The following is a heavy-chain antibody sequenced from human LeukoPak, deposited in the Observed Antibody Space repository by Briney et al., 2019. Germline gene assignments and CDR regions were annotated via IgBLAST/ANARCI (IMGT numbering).Heavy chain of an antibody. V-gene: IGHV3-21*04. Sequence: PGGSLRLSCAASGFTFSSYSMNWVRQAPGKGLEWVSSISSSSSYIYYADSVKGRFTISRDNSKNTLYLQMNSLRAEDTAVYYCARVKITWDYGDYYYYYYMDVWGKGTTVTVSS. CDR2: ISSSSSYI. CDR1: GFTFSSYS. D-gene: IGHD4-17*01. J-gene: IGHJ6*03. CDR3: ARVKITWDYGDYYYYYYMDV.